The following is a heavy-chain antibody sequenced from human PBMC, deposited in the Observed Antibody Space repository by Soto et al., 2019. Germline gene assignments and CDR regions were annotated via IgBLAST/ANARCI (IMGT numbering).Heavy chain of an antibody. Sequence: TSETLSLTCTVSGGYISSSSYYWGWIRQPPGKGLEWIGSIYYSGSTYYNPSLKSRVTISVDTSKNQFSLKLSSVTAADTAVYYCARSIVVVTALDYWGQGTLVTVSS. CDR1: GGYISSSSYY. V-gene: IGHV4-39*01. J-gene: IGHJ4*02. CDR3: ARSIVVVTALDY. D-gene: IGHD2-21*02. CDR2: IYYSGST.